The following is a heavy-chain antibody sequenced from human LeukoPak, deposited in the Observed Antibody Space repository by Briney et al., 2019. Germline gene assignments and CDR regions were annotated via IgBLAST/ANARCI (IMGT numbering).Heavy chain of an antibody. CDR1: GFSFSSYA. V-gene: IGHV3-30-3*01. CDR2: ISYDGSNK. D-gene: IGHD1-1*01. Sequence: PGRSLRLSCAASGFSFSSYAMHWVRQAPGKGLEWVAVISYDGSNKYYADSVKGRFTISRDNSKNMVFLQMNGLRVDDTAVYHCAKASANFNWNDGIDIWAQGTRVTVSP. J-gene: IGHJ3*02. CDR3: AKASANFNWNDGIDI.